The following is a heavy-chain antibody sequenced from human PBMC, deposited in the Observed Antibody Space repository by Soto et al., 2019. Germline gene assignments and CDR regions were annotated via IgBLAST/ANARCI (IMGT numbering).Heavy chain of an antibody. CDR3: ARVEMATGPYYYGMDV. Sequence: QVQLVQSGAEVKKPGSSVKVSCKASGGTFSSYAISWVRQAPGQGLEWMGGIIPIFGTANYAQKSQGRVTITADKSTSTAYMELSSLRSEDTAVYYCARVEMATGPYYYGMDVWGQGTTVTVSS. D-gene: IGHD5-12*01. J-gene: IGHJ6*02. V-gene: IGHV1-69*06. CDR2: IIPIFGTA. CDR1: GGTFSSYA.